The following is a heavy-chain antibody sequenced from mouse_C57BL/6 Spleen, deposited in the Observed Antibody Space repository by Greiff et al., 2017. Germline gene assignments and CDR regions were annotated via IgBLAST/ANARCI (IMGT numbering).Heavy chain of an antibody. Sequence: VQLQQSGAELARPGASVKLSCKASGYTFTSYGISWVKQRTGQGLEWIGEIYPRSGNTYYNEKFKGKATLTADKSSSTAYIELRSLTSEDSAVYFCARKTTVVEGTLYFDYWGQGTTLTVSS. J-gene: IGHJ2*01. CDR3: ARKTTVVEGTLYFDY. D-gene: IGHD1-1*01. CDR1: GYTFTSYG. CDR2: IYPRSGNT. V-gene: IGHV1-81*01.